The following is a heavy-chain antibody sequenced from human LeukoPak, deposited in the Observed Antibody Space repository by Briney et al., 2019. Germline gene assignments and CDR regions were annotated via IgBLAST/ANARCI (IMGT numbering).Heavy chain of an antibody. D-gene: IGHD3-10*01. CDR2: IYSDGST. Sequence: GGSLRLSCAASGFTVSSNYMSWVRQVPGKGLEWVSVIYSDGSTYYADSVKGRFTISRDNAKNSLYLQMNSLRAEDTAVYYCARGGGITMVRGDPKETYYFDYWGQGTLVTVSS. J-gene: IGHJ4*02. V-gene: IGHV3-66*01. CDR3: ARGGGITMVRGDPKETYYFDY. CDR1: GFTVSSNY.